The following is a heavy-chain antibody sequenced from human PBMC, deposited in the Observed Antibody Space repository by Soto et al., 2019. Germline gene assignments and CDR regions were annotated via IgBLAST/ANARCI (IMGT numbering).Heavy chain of an antibody. Sequence: QVQLQESGPGLVKASXTXSLTCTVSGTSMSGHFWSWMRQPPGKGLEWIGYGYYSGNTLYNPSLKSRVTISLDTSKNHFSLRLSSVTSADTAVYYCARGVYLSLVRTGWFDPWGQGTLVTVSS. CDR3: ARGVYLSLVRTGWFDP. D-gene: IGHD3-10*01. J-gene: IGHJ5*02. V-gene: IGHV4-59*11. CDR1: GTSMSGHF. CDR2: GYYSGNT.